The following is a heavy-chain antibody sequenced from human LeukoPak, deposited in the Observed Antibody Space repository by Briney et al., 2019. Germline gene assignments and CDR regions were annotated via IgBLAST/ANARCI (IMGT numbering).Heavy chain of an antibody. J-gene: IGHJ4*01. CDR1: GFTFSNSA. V-gene: IGHV3-23*01. CDR2: LSGSGITT. Sequence: GRSLRLSCAASGFTFSNSAMRWVRQAPGKGLEWVSTLSGSGITTYYADSVKGRFTISRDNSKNTLYLQMNTLRAEDSALYYCAKVIYSSGWSYFDYWGHGTLVSVSS. CDR3: AKVIYSSGWSYFDY. D-gene: IGHD6-19*01.